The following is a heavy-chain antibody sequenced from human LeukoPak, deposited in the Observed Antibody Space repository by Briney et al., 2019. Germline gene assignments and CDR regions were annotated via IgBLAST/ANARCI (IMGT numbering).Heavy chain of an antibody. V-gene: IGHV4-34*01. CDR2: SNHSGST. Sequence: GSLRLSCAASGFTFDDYGMSWVRQAPGKGLEWIGESNHSGSTNYNPSLKSRVTISVDTSKNQFSLKLSSVTAADTAVYYCARGPRDGQPRLGGGLWSTVVMRSYYYDNWGQGTLVTVSS. CDR1: GFTFDDYG. J-gene: IGHJ4*02. CDR3: ARGPRDGQPRLGGGLWSTVVMRSYYYDN. D-gene: IGHD4-11*01.